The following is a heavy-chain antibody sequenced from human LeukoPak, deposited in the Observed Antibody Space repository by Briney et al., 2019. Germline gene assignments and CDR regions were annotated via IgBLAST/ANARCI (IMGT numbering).Heavy chain of an antibody. CDR3: ARSIAVADFDY. CDR2: IYNSGST. CDR1: GFTVGYNY. J-gene: IGHJ4*02. Sequence: PGGSLRLSCAASGFTVGYNYMTWVRQAPGKGLEWVAAIYNSGSTYYADSVKGRFTISRDNSKNTLYLQMNSLRAEDTAVYYCARSIAVADFDYWGQGTLVTVSS. V-gene: IGHV3-53*01. D-gene: IGHD6-19*01.